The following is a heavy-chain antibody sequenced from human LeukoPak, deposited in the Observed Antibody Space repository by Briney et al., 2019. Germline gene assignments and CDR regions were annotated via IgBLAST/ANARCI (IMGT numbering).Heavy chain of an antibody. V-gene: IGHV3-74*01. CDR3: ARVPIVVVPAYYYYYSMDV. J-gene: IGHJ6*04. D-gene: IGHD2-2*01. CDR2: INSDGSST. Sequence: GGSLRLSCAASGFTFSSYWMHWVRQAPGKGLVWVSRINSDGSSTSYADSVKGRFTISRDNAKNTLYLQMNSLRAEDTAVYYCARVPIVVVPAYYYYYSMDVWGKGTTVTVSS. CDR1: GFTFSSYW.